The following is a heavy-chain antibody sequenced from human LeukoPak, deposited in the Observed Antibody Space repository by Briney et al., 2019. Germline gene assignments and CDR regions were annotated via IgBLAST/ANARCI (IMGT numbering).Heavy chain of an antibody. J-gene: IGHJ4*02. V-gene: IGHV3-23*01. Sequence: GVSLRLSCAASGVTFSNYGMSWVRQAPGKGLEEVSLIGATGVDTYYADSVKGRFIISRDNSKNIVYLQLKSLRAEDTAVYYCGKDWTTLRRPYAYWGQGALVTVSS. CDR2: IGATGVDT. CDR3: GKDWTTLRRPYAY. D-gene: IGHD2-8*01. CDR1: GVTFSNYG.